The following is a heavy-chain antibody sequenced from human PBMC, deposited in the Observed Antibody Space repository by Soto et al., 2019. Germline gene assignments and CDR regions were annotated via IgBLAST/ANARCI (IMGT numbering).Heavy chain of an antibody. CDR3: YLNLEYDFYT. J-gene: IGHJ3*02. CDR1: GFTFSDSV. CDR2: IRGKADSYAT. D-gene: IGHD3-3*01. V-gene: IGHV3-73*01. Sequence: EVQLVESGGGLVQPGVSLTLSCAASGFTFSDSVMYWVRQTSGKGLEWVGRIRGKADSYATAYAASVKGRCTISRDDSKSKVYLQMNSLNSEGTAVYYFYLNLEYDFYTWRQGTMVTVSS.